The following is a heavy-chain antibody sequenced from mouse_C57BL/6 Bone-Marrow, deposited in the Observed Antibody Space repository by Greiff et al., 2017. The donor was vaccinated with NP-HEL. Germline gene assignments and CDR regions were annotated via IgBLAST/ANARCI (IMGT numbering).Heavy chain of an antibody. CDR3: ESELHVPWFAY. V-gene: IGHV5-17*01. CDR1: GFTFSDYG. J-gene: IGHJ3*01. Sequence: EVKLVESGGGLVKPGGSLKLSCAASGFTFSDYGMHWVRQAPEKGLEWVEYISSGRSTIYYADTVKGRFTISRDNAKNTLFLQMTRLRSEDTALYYCESELHVPWFAYWGQGTLVTVSA. D-gene: IGHD2-1*01. CDR2: ISSGRSTI.